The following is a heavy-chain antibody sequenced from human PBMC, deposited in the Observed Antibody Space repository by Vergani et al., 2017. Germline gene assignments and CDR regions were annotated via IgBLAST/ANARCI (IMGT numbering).Heavy chain of an antibody. CDR3: ARRGGDDFWSGYYVDY. V-gene: IGHV1-58*01. J-gene: IGHJ4*02. CDR1: GFTFTSSA. CDR2: IVVGSGNT. D-gene: IGHD3-3*01. Sequence: QMQLVQSGPEVKKPGTSVKVSCKASGFTFTSSAVQWVRQARGQRLEWIGWIVVGSGNTNYAQKFQERVTITRDMSTSTAYMELSSLRSEDTAVYYCARRGGDDFWSGYYVDYWGQGTLVTVSS.